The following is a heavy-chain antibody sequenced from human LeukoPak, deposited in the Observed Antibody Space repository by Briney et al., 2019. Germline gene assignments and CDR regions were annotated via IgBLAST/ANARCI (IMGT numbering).Heavy chain of an antibody. D-gene: IGHD3-3*01. CDR3: ARGSGITIFGVVIPRYFDY. Sequence: SETLSLTCAVSGGSISIINWWSWVRQPPGKGLEWIGEIYHSGSTNYNPSLKSRVTISVDKSKNQFSLNLSSVTAADTAVYYCARGSGITIFGVVIPRYFDYWGQGTLVTVSS. J-gene: IGHJ4*02. CDR2: IYHSGST. CDR1: GGSISIINW. V-gene: IGHV4-4*02.